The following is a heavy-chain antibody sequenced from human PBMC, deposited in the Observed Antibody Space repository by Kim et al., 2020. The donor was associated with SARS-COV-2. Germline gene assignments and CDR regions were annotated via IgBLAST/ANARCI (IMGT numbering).Heavy chain of an antibody. Sequence: SETLSLTCAVYGGSFSGYYWSWIRQPPGKGLEWIGEINHSGSTNYNPSLKSRVTISVDTSKNQFSLKLSSVTAADTAVYYCASRYGDYVLSYWYFDLWGR. CDR3: ASRYGDYVLSYWYFDL. V-gene: IGHV4-34*01. CDR2: INHSGST. CDR1: GGSFSGYY. D-gene: IGHD4-17*01. J-gene: IGHJ2*01.